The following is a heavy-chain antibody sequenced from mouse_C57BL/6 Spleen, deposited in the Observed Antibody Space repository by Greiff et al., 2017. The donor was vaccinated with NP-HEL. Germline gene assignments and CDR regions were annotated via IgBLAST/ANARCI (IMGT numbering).Heavy chain of an antibody. V-gene: IGHV14-1*01. CDR3: TPIYYDYGWFAY. CDR1: GFNIKDYY. CDR2: IDPEDGDA. Sequence: EVMLVESGAELVRPGASVKLSCTASGFNIKDYYMHWVKQRPEQGLEWIGRIDPEDGDAEYAPKFQGKATMTADTSSNTAYLQLSSLTSEDTAVYYCTPIYYDYGWFAYWGQGTLVTVSA. D-gene: IGHD2-4*01. J-gene: IGHJ3*01.